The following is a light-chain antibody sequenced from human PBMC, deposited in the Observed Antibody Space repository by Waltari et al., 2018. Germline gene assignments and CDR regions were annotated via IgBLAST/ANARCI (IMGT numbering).Light chain of an antibody. CDR2: YDS. CDR3: LVWHSTTDHHGV. CDR1: NIGSKR. J-gene: IGLJ2*01. Sequence: SYVVTQSPSVSVAPGETARITCGGDNIGSKRVHWYQQRPGQAPVPVISYDSNRPSGIPERFSGSNSGNTATLTISWVEADDEADYYCLVWHSTTDHHGVFGGGTKLTVL. V-gene: IGLV3-21*04.